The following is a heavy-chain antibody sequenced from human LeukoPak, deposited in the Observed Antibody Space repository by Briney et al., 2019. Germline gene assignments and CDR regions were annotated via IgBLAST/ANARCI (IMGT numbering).Heavy chain of an antibody. Sequence: RAGGSMRLSCAASGFTFSSYSMKWVRQAPGKGLEWVSYISSSSSTIYYADSVKGRFTISRDNANNSLYLQMNSLRAEDTAVYYCARDPSSWYYYYMDVWGKGTTVTVSS. V-gene: IGHV3-48*01. CDR3: ARDPSSWYYYYMDV. J-gene: IGHJ6*03. D-gene: IGHD6-13*01. CDR2: ISSSSSTI. CDR1: GFTFSSYS.